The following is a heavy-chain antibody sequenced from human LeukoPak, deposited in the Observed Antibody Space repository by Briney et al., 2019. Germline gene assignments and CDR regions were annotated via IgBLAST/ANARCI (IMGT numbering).Heavy chain of an antibody. CDR1: GFTFSTYS. J-gene: IGHJ4*02. CDR3: ARDSSGSDHFDN. D-gene: IGHD3-10*01. CDR2: ISSISRFT. Sequence: SLRLSSAASGFTFSTYSMNWVSQAPGKGLEWVSSISSISRFTYYANSMKDRFSIARDTPKNSLYIQTNSRRTADPSVYSRARDSSGSDHFDNWGQGTLVTVSS. V-gene: IGHV3-21*01.